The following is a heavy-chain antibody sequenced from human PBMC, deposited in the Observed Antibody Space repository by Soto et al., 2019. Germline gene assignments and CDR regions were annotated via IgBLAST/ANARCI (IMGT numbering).Heavy chain of an antibody. CDR3: ARAPRGRGWSDY. CDR2: MNPNRGNT. CDR1: GYTFTSYD. J-gene: IGHJ4*02. V-gene: IGHV1-8*01. D-gene: IGHD5-12*01. Sequence: GASVKVSCKASGYTFTSYDINWVRQATGQGLEWMGWMNPNRGNTGYAQKFQGRVTMTRNTSISTAYMELSSLRSEDTAVYYCARAPRGRGWSDYWGQGTLVTVSS.